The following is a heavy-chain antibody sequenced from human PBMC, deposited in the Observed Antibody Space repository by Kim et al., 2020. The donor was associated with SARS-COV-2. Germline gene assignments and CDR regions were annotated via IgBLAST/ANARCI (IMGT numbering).Heavy chain of an antibody. CDR2: IREDGGST. Sequence: GGSLRLSCTASGFTFSDYWLTWVRQAPGMGLEWVASIREDGGSTNYVDSVKGRFTISRDSAKNSMDLQMNSLRVEDTALYYCGRVGRFPHHWAIDSWGQGPLVTVSS. V-gene: IGHV3-7*01. D-gene: IGHD7-27*01. CDR3: GRVGRFPHHWAIDS. J-gene: IGHJ4*02. CDR1: GFTFSDYW.